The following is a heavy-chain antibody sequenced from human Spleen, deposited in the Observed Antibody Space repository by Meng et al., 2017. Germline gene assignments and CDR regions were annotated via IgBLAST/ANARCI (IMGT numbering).Heavy chain of an antibody. V-gene: IGHV4-59*08. CDR3: ARGGWSLDY. J-gene: IGHJ4*02. Sequence: QVQLQEAGPGLVKPSEALSLTCTVSGGSISSYYWSWIRQPPGKGLEWIGYIYYSGSTNYTPPLKSRVNISVDTSKNQFSLNLSSVTAADTAGYYCARGGWSLDYWGQGTLVTVSS. D-gene: IGHD2-15*01. CDR1: GGSISSYY. CDR2: IYYSGST.